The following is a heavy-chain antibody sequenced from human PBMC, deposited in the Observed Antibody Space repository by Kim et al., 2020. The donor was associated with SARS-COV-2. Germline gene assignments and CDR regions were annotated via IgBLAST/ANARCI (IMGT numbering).Heavy chain of an antibody. J-gene: IGHJ4*02. CDR1: GGSISSSSYY. CDR2: IYYSGST. V-gene: IGHV4-39*01. CDR3: ARPFSSSVSYYFDY. D-gene: IGHD6-13*01. Sequence: SETLSLTCTVSGGSISSSSYYWGWIRQPPGKGLEWIGSIYYSGSTYYNPSLKSRVTISVDTSKNQFSLKLSSVTAADTAVYYCARPFSSSVSYYFDYWGQGTLVTVSS.